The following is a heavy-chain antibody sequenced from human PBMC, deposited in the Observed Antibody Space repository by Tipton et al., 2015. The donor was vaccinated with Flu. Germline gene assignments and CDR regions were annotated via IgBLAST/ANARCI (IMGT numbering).Heavy chain of an antibody. CDR1: GGSFNDYF. Sequence: TLSLTCAVFGGSFNDYFWTWIRQPPGKGLEWIGEINHSGSTNYNPSLKSRVTISVDTSKNQFSLKLSSVTAADTAVYYCARGVRGYDFWSGWNYWGQGTLVTVSS. CDR2: INHSGST. D-gene: IGHD3-3*01. V-gene: IGHV4-34*01. CDR3: ARGVRGYDFWSGWNY. J-gene: IGHJ4*02.